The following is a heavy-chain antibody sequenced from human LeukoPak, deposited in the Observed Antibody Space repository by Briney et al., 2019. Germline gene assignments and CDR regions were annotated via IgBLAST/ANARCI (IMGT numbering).Heavy chain of an antibody. Sequence: SETLSLTCTVSGGSISSYYWSWIRQPAGKGLEWIGRIYTSGSTNYNPSLKSRVTISVDTSKNQFSLKLSSVTAADTTVYYCARLGIAAAGTKDAFDIWGQGTMVTVSS. D-gene: IGHD6-13*01. CDR2: IYTSGST. J-gene: IGHJ3*02. CDR1: GGSISSYY. CDR3: ARLGIAAAGTKDAFDI. V-gene: IGHV4-4*07.